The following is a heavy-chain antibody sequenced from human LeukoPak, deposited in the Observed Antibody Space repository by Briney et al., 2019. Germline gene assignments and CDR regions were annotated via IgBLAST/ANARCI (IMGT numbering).Heavy chain of an antibody. CDR1: GFTFSSYG. Sequence: SGGSLRLSCAASGFTFSSYGMNWVRQAPGKGLEWVAVIWYDGSNKYYADSVKGRFTISRDNSKNTLYLQMNSLRAEYTAVYYCARGITMVRVVMTTEVYYFDYWGEGALVTVSS. V-gene: IGHV3-33*08. CDR3: ARGITMVRVVMTTEVYYFDY. J-gene: IGHJ4*02. CDR2: IWYDGSNK. D-gene: IGHD3-10*01.